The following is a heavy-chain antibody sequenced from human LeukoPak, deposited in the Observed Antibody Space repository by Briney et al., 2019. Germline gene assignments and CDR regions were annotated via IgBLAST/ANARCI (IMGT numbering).Heavy chain of an antibody. CDR2: ISYDGSNK. Sequence: GGSLRLSCAASGFTFSSYGMHWVRQAPGKGLEWVAVISYDGSNKYYADSVKGRFTISRDNSKNTLYLQMNSLRAEDTAVYYCAKAEGIVLMVYAIDYWGQGTLVTVSP. D-gene: IGHD2-8*01. J-gene: IGHJ4*02. CDR3: AKAEGIVLMVYAIDY. V-gene: IGHV3-30*18. CDR1: GFTFSSYG.